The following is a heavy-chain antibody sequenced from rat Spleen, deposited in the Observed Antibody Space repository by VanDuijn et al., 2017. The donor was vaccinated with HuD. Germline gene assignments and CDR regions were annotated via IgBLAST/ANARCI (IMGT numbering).Heavy chain of an antibody. V-gene: IGHV5S10*01. D-gene: IGHD1-4*01. Sequence: EVQLVESGGGLVQPGRSLKLSCSASGFTFSDYTMAWVRQAPKKGLEWVAAIVDDGSNTFYRDSVKGRFTISRDNAKSTLYLQMDSLRSEDTATYYCTTGTTRVPFDYWGQGVMVTVSS. CDR1: GFTFSDYT. CDR2: IVDDGSNT. CDR3: TTGTTRVPFDY. J-gene: IGHJ2*01.